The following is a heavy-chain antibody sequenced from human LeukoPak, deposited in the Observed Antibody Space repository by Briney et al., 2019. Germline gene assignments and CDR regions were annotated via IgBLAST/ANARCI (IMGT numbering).Heavy chain of an antibody. CDR3: ARDDYYGSGTFHGMDV. Sequence: GGSLRLSCAASGFTFSSYAMHWVRQAPGKGLEWVAVISYDGSNKYYADSVKGRFTISRDNSKNTLYLQMNSLRAEDTAVYYCARDDYYGSGTFHGMDVWGQGTTVTVSS. D-gene: IGHD3-10*01. CDR1: GFTFSSYA. J-gene: IGHJ6*02. V-gene: IGHV3-30-3*01. CDR2: ISYDGSNK.